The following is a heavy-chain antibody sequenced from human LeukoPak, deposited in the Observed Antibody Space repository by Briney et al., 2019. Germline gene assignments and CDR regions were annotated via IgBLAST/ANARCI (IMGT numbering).Heavy chain of an antibody. D-gene: IGHD1-26*01. Sequence: GGSLRLSCAASGFTFSRHAMHWVRQAPGKGLEYVSAISSNGGSTYYANSVKGRFPISRDNSKNTLYLQMGSLRAEDMAVYYCAREAVGAAIDYWGQGTLVTVSS. CDR1: GFTFSRHA. J-gene: IGHJ4*02. V-gene: IGHV3-64*01. CDR2: ISSNGGST. CDR3: AREAVGAAIDY.